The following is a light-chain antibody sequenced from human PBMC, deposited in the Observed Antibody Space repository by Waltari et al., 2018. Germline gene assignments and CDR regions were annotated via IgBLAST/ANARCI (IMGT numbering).Light chain of an antibody. J-gene: IGKJ1*01. CDR3: QQYDNWPQT. Sequence: EIVMTQSPATLSVSPGERATLSCRASQSVSSNLAWYQQKPGQAPRLLIYGVSSRASGIPARFSGSGSGTEFTLTISSMQSEDFAVYYCQQYDNWPQTFGQGTKVEIK. CDR1: QSVSSN. V-gene: IGKV3-15*01. CDR2: GVS.